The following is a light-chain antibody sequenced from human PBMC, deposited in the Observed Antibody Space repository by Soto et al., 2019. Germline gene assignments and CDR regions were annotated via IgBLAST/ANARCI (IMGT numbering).Light chain of an antibody. Sequence: DIVMTQSPGTLSVSPGERATLSCRASQSVSSSYLAWYQQKPGQAPRLLIYGASSRATGIPDRFSGSGSGTDFTLTISRLEPEDFAVYYCQHYGSSLWTFGQGTKVEIK. CDR3: QHYGSSLWT. CDR1: QSVSSSY. CDR2: GAS. V-gene: IGKV3-20*01. J-gene: IGKJ1*01.